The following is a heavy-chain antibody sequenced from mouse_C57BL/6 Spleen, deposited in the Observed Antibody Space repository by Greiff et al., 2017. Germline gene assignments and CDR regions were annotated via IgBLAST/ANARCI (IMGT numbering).Heavy chain of an antibody. CDR3: ARSANDYYGYDY. V-gene: IGHV1-18*01. D-gene: IGHD1-1*01. Sequence: VQLQQSGPELVKPGASVKIPCKASGYTFTDYNMDWVKQSHGKSLEWIGDINPNNGGTIYNQKFKGKATLTVDKSSSTAYMELRSLTSEDTAVYYCARSANDYYGYDYWGQGTTLTVSS. CDR2: INPNNGGT. J-gene: IGHJ2*01. CDR1: GYTFTDYN.